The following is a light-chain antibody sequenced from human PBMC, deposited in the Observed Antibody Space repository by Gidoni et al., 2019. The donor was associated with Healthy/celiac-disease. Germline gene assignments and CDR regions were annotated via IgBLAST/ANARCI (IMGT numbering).Light chain of an antibody. J-gene: IGLJ3*02. V-gene: IGLV1-47*01. CDR1: SSNIGSNY. CDR3: AAWDDSLSGRV. Sequence: QSVLTQPPSSSGTPGQRFTISCSGSSSNIGSNYVYWYQQLPGTAPKLLIYRNNQRPSGVPDRFSGSKSGTSASLAISGLRSEDAAYYDCAAWDDSLSGRVFGGGTQLTVL. CDR2: RNN.